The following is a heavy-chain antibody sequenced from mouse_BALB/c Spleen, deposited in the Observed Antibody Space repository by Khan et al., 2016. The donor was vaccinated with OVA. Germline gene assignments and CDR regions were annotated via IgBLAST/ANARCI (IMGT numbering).Heavy chain of an antibody. CDR1: GFSLTSYG. V-gene: IGHV2-3*01. CDR3: AKDRGYYAVDY. Sequence: VQLVESGPGLVAPPQSLSITCTVSGFSLTSYGVSWVRQPPGKGLEWLGVIWGDGNTNFHSALRSRLSISKDNSKSQVFLKLNSLQTDDTATYYCAKDRGYYAVDYWGQGTSVTVSS. J-gene: IGHJ4*01. CDR2: IWGDGNT.